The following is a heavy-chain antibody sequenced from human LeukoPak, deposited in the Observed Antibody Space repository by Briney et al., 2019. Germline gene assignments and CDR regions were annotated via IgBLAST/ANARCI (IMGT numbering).Heavy chain of an antibody. CDR1: GYTFTDYY. CDR2: INSNSGST. Sequence: ASVKVSCKASGYTFTDYYVHWVRQAPGQGLEWMGWINSNSGSTSYPQNFQGRVTMTRDTSISTLYVELSSLRSDDTAVYYCARVRVYSSGWNFDYWGQGTLVTVSS. D-gene: IGHD6-19*01. CDR3: ARVRVYSSGWNFDY. V-gene: IGHV1-2*02. J-gene: IGHJ4*02.